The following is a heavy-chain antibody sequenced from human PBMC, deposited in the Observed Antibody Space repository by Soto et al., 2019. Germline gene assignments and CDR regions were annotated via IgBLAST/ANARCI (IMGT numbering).Heavy chain of an antibody. CDR2: ISSSSSTI. Sequence: EVQLVESGGGLVQPGGSLRLSCAASGFTFSSYSMNWVRQAPGKGLEWVSYISSSSSTIYYADSVKGRFTISRDNAKNSLYLHTNSLRDEDTDVYYCARVNIAVAGPFDYWGHGTLVTFSS. CDR1: GFTFSSYS. D-gene: IGHD6-19*01. J-gene: IGHJ4*01. V-gene: IGHV3-48*02. CDR3: ARVNIAVAGPFDY.